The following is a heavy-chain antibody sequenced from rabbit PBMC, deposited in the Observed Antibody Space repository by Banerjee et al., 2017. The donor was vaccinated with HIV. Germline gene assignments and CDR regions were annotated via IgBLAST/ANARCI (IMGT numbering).Heavy chain of an antibody. V-gene: IGHV1S45*01. CDR1: GSSFSSSCW. Sequence: EPLQESGGALVKPGASLTLTCPASGSSFSSSCWLCCVRQAPGKGLEWIACIYTGISGNTYYASWAKGRFTISKTSSTTVTLQMTSLTAADTATYFCARNYDDYGDWSFNLWGQGTLVTVS. J-gene: IGHJ4*01. CDR2: IYTGISGNT. CDR3: ARNYDDYGDWSFNL. D-gene: IGHD2-1*01.